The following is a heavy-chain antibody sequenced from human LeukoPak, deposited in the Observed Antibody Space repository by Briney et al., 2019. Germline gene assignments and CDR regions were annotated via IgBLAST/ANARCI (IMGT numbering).Heavy chain of an antibody. CDR3: ARGSGYDE. J-gene: IGHJ4*02. Sequence: SETLSLTCAVYGGSFSGYYWSWIRQPPGKGLEWIGEINHSGSTNYNPSLKSRVTISVDTSKNRFSLKLSSVTAADTAVYYCARGSGYDEWGQGTLVTVSS. CDR2: INHSGST. V-gene: IGHV4-34*01. CDR1: GGSFSGYY. D-gene: IGHD5-12*01.